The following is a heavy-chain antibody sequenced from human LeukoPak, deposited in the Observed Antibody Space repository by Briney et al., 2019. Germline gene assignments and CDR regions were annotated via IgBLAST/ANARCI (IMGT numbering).Heavy chain of an antibody. D-gene: IGHD1-1*01. J-gene: IGHJ3*02. CDR2: LYVGGAS. CDR3: ARVLEDTFLVALDS. Sequence: GGSLRLSRAASWFNLRRNLLSCVRQAPGKGLEWVSVLYVGGASYAPDSVKGRFSISRDTSKNTLFLRMNSLRAEDTAVYFCARVLEDTFLVALDSWVQGIMVTVSS. V-gene: IGHV3-53*01. CDR1: WFNLRRNL.